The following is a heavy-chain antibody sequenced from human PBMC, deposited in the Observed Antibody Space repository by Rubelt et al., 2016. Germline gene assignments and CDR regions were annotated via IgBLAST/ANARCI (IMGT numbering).Heavy chain of an antibody. CDR2: IWYDGSNK. V-gene: IGHV3-33*01. J-gene: IGHJ6*02. Sequence: GKGLEWVAVIWYDGSNKYYADSVKGRFTISRDNSKNTLYLQMNSLRAEDTAVYYCARVRGYCSGGSCYSNDNYYYYYGMDVWGQGTTVTVSS. D-gene: IGHD2-15*01. CDR3: ARVRGYCSGGSCYSNDNYYYYYGMDV.